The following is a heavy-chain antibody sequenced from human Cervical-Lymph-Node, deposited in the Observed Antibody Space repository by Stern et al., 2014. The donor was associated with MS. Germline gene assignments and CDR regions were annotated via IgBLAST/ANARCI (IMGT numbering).Heavy chain of an antibody. Sequence: MQLVESGSDLKKPGASVNVSCRASGYTFTTYGLNWVRQAPGQGLEWMGWINTNTGNPTYAQGLTGRFVFSLDTSVSTAYLQISSLKAEDTAVYYCARLFLGAIRYGMDVWGQGTTVTVSS. CDR1: GYTFTTYG. V-gene: IGHV7-4-1*02. CDR2: INTNTGNP. CDR3: ARLFLGAIRYGMDV. D-gene: IGHD4/OR15-4a*01. J-gene: IGHJ6*02.